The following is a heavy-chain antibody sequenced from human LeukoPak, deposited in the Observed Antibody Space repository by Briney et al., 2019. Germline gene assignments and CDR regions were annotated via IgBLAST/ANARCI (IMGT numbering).Heavy chain of an antibody. CDR1: GGSISSSSYY. Sequence: SETLSLTCTVAGGSISSSSYYWGWIRQPPGKGLEWIGSIYYSGSTYYNPSLKSRVTISVGTSKNQFSLKLSSVTAADTAVYYCARHYYDSSGFDYWGQGTLVTVSS. CDR3: ARHYYDSSGFDY. CDR2: IYYSGST. V-gene: IGHV4-39*01. D-gene: IGHD3-22*01. J-gene: IGHJ4*02.